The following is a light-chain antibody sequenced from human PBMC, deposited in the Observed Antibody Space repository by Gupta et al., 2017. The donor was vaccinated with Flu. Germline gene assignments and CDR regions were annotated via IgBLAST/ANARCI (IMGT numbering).Light chain of an antibody. V-gene: IGKV4-1*01. CDR2: WGS. CDR1: QVIFSTSNNYNS. Sequence: GWASPNSNTTQVIFSTSNNYNSFAWSQQRPVQAPQLLLFWGSNRASGVPERFRGRGSRTDFTLNISRMDAEDVGVYYCMQYWRTPQTFGQGTKVEIK. CDR3: MQYWRTPQT. J-gene: IGKJ2*01.